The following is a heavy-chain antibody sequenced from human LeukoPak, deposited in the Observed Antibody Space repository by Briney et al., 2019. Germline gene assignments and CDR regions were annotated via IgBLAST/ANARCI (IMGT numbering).Heavy chain of an antibody. Sequence: SETLSLTCTVSGGSISSGDYYWSWIRQPPGKGLEWIGYIYYSGSTYYNPSLKSRVTISVDTSKNQFSLKLSSVTAADTAVYCCARGYDLWSGSLDYWGQGTLVTVSS. J-gene: IGHJ4*02. D-gene: IGHD3-3*01. CDR3: ARGYDLWSGSLDY. CDR2: IYYSGST. V-gene: IGHV4-30-4*08. CDR1: GGSISSGDYY.